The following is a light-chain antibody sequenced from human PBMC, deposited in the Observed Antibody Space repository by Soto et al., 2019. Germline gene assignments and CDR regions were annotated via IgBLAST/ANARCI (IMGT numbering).Light chain of an antibody. Sequence: EIVLTQSPGTLSLSPGEGATLSCRASQSVSRNYLAWYQQKPGQAPRLLIYTASSRATGIPDRFSGSGSGTDFTLTISRLEPEDFAVYYCQQYGSSPRTFGQGTKVDIK. CDR3: QQYGSSPRT. V-gene: IGKV3-20*01. CDR1: QSVSRNY. CDR2: TAS. J-gene: IGKJ1*01.